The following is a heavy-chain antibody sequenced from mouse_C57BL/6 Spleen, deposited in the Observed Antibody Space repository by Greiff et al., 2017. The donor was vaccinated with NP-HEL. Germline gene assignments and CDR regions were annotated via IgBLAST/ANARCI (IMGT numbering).Heavy chain of an antibody. J-gene: IGHJ1*03. V-gene: IGHV1-31*01. CDR3: ARDPFTTVVATDWYFDV. CDR1: GYSFTGYY. D-gene: IGHD1-1*01. CDR2: IYPYNGVS. Sequence: VQLQQSGPELVKPGASVKISCKASGYSFTGYYMHWVKQSHGNILDWIGYIYPYNGVSSYNQKFKGKATLTVDKSSSTAYMELRSLTSEDSAVYYCARDPFTTVVATDWYFDVWGTGTTVTVSS.